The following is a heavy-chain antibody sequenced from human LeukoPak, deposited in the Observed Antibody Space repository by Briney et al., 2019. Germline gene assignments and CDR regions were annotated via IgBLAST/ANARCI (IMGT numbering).Heavy chain of an antibody. Sequence: PSVTLSLTCTVSGGSISSYYWSWIRQPPGKGLEWIGYIYYSGSTNYNPSLKSRVTISVDTSKNQFSLKLSSVTAADTAVYYCARLRGDYVHSWFDPWGQGTLVTVSS. CDR1: GGSISSYY. D-gene: IGHD4-17*01. V-gene: IGHV4-59*08. CDR2: IYYSGST. J-gene: IGHJ5*02. CDR3: ARLRGDYVHSWFDP.